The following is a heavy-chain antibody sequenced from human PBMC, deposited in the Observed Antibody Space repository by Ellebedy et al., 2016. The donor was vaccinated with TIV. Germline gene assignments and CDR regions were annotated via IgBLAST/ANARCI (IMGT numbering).Heavy chain of an antibody. CDR2: IYHSGST. D-gene: IGHD2-15*01. CDR1: GGSISSSNW. CDR3: AREARYCGIGSSCYSLDY. Sequence: SETLSLTXAVSGGSISSSNWWSWVRQPPGKGLEWIGEIYHSGSTNYNPSLKSRVTISVDKSKNQFSLKLNSVTAADTAVYYCAREARYCGIGSSCYSLDYWGQGTLVTVSS. V-gene: IGHV4-4*02. J-gene: IGHJ4*02.